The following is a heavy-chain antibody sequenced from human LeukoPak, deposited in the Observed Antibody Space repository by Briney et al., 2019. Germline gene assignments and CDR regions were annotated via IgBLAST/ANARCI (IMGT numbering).Heavy chain of an antibody. CDR1: GGSISSYY. Sequence: PSETLSLTCTVSGGSISSYYWSWIRQPAGNGLEWIGRIYTSGSTNYNPSLKSRVTMSVDTSKNQFSLKLSSVTAADTAVYYCARGIGEGSSWHLYYFDYWGQGTLVTVSS. J-gene: IGHJ4*02. CDR3: ARGIGEGSSWHLYYFDY. D-gene: IGHD6-13*01. CDR2: IYTSGST. V-gene: IGHV4-4*07.